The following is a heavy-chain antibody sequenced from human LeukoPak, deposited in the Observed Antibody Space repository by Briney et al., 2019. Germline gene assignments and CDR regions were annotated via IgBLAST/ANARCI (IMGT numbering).Heavy chain of an antibody. CDR2: TYYRSKWYN. CDR3: ARHSSGTYYRFDY. CDR1: GDSVSSNSAA. J-gene: IGHJ4*02. Sequence: SQTLSLTCAISGDSVSSNSAAWNWIRQSPSRGLEWLGRTYYRSKWYNDYAVSVKSRITINPDTSKNQFSLRLSSVTTADTAVYYCARHSSGTYYRFDYWGQGTLVTVSS. V-gene: IGHV6-1*01. D-gene: IGHD1-26*01.